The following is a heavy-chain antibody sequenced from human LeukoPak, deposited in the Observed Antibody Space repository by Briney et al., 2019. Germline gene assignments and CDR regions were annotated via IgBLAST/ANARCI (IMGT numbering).Heavy chain of an antibody. J-gene: IGHJ4*02. CDR2: FDPEDGET. D-gene: IGHD1-1*01. Sequence: ASVKVSCKASGYTFTSYAMNWVRQAPGQGLEWMGGFDPEDGETIYAQKFQGRVTMTEDTSTDTAYMELSSLRSEDTAVYYCATVGTWNGGWGQGTLVTVSS. V-gene: IGHV1-24*01. CDR3: ATVGTWNGG. CDR1: GYTFTSYA.